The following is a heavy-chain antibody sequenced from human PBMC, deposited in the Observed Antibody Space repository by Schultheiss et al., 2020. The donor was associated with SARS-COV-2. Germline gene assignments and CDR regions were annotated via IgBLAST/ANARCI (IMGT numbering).Heavy chain of an antibody. V-gene: IGHV1-3*01. CDR2: INAGNGNT. Sequence: ASVKVSCKASGYTFTSYAMHWVRQAPGQRLEWMGWINAGNGNTNYAQKLQGRVTMTRDTSTSTVYMELSSLRSEDTAVYYCARDRRFDYWGQGTLVTVSS. CDR1: GYTFTSYA. J-gene: IGHJ4*02. CDR3: ARDRRFDY.